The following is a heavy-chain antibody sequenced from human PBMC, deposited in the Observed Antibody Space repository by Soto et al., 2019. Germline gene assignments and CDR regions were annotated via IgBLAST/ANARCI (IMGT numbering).Heavy chain of an antibody. J-gene: IGHJ4*02. CDR1: GGSINTYY. D-gene: IGHD6-19*01. CDR2: VDYSGNS. V-gene: IGHV4-59*01. Sequence: PSETLSLTCTVSGGSINTYYWSWIRQPPGKGLEWIGYVDYSGNSDSSPSLKSRVTISIDTSKKQVSLKLNSVTAADTAVYYCARNWSSVAGRFRFDYWGQGIPVTVSS. CDR3: ARNWSSVAGRFRFDY.